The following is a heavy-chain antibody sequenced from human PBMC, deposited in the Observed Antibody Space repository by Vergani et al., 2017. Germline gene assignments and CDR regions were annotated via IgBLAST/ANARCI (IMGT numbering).Heavy chain of an antibody. CDR3: AKHFSGWGSDY. D-gene: IGHD3-16*01. J-gene: IGHJ4*02. CDR2: IQFDGSNQ. V-gene: IGHV3-30*02. CDR1: GFTLSNYA. Sequence: QVQLVESGGGVVQRGGSLRLSCATSGFTLSNYAMQWIRQGPGKGLEFVAFIQFDGSNQYHADSVKGRFTLSRYFSKNTRYLQMNSLRTDDTATYYCAKHFSGWGSDYWGQGTQVIVSS.